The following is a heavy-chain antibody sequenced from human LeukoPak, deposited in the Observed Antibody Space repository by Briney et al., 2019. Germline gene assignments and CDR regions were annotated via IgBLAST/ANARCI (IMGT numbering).Heavy chain of an antibody. J-gene: IGHJ4*02. CDR2: IRYDGSNK. CDR3: ARFGYCGGDCYSIYYFDY. V-gene: IGHV3-30*02. D-gene: IGHD2-21*01. CDR1: GFTFSSYG. Sequence: GGSLRLSCAASGFTFSSYGMHWVRQAPGKGLEWVAFIRYDGSNKYYADSVKGRFTISRDNSKNSLYLQMNSLRAEDTAVYYCARFGYCGGDCYSIYYFDYWGQGTLVTVSS.